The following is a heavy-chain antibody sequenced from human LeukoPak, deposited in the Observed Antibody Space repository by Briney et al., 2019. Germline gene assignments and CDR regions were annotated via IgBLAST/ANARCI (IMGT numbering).Heavy chain of an antibody. D-gene: IGHD6-6*01. V-gene: IGHV1-2*02. J-gene: IGHJ6*03. CDR2: INPSSGGT. CDR1: GYTFTGYY. CDR3: ARVPSSSSRYYYYYMDV. Sequence: ASVKVSCKASGYTFTGYYMHWVRQAPGQGLEWMGWINPSSGGTNYAQKFQGRVTMTRDTSISTAYMELSRLRSDDTAVYYCARVPSSSSRYYYYYMDVWGKGTTVTVSS.